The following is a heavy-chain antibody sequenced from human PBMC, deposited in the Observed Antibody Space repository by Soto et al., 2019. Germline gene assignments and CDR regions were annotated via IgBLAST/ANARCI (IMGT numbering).Heavy chain of an antibody. CDR3: ARVPGP. V-gene: IGHV4-30-2*01. CDR1: GGSISSGGYS. J-gene: IGHJ5*02. D-gene: IGHD7-27*01. CDR2: IYDSGTT. Sequence: SETMSLTCAVSGGSISSGGYSWSWIRQPPGKGLEWIGYIYDSGTTYYNPSLKSRVTISVDRSKNQFSLKLSSVTAADTAVYNCARVPGPWGQGTLVTSPQ.